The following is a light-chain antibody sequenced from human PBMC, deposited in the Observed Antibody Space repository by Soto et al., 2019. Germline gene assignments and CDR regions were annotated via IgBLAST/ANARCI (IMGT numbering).Light chain of an antibody. Sequence: EIGMTQSPATLSVSPGERVTFSCRASQSVTSNLAWYQHKPGQTPRLLIYGASTGATGIPARFSGSGSGTEFTLTINSLQSEDFAIYYCQQYDNWPVTFGGGTKVDI. CDR2: GAS. V-gene: IGKV3-15*01. J-gene: IGKJ4*01. CDR1: QSVTSN. CDR3: QQYDNWPVT.